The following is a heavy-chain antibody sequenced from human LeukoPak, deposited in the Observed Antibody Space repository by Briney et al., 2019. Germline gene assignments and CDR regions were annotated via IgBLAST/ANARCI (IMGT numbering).Heavy chain of an antibody. CDR2: IWYDGSNK. CDR3: AKVGGWYEQYYYYYMDV. V-gene: IGHV3-33*06. CDR1: GFTFSSCG. Sequence: PGRSLRLSXAASGFTFSSCGMHWVRQAPGKGLEWVAVIWYDGSNKYYADSVKGRFTISRDNSKNTLYLQMNSLRAEDTAVYYCAKVGGWYEQYYYYYMDVWGKGTTVTVSS. J-gene: IGHJ6*03. D-gene: IGHD6-19*01.